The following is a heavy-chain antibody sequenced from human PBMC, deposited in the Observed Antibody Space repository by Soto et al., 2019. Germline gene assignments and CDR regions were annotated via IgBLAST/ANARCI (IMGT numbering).Heavy chain of an antibody. V-gene: IGHV1-69*13. CDR1: GGTFSSYA. J-gene: IGHJ6*02. D-gene: IGHD2-21*02. CDR3: AREHIVVVTAIYYYYYGMDV. CDR2: IIPIFGTA. Sequence: SVKVSCKASGGTFSSYAISWVRQAPGQGLEWMGGIIPIFGTANYAQKFQGRVAITADESTSTAYMELSSLRSEDTAVYYCAREHIVVVTAIYYYYYGMDVWGQGTTVTVSS.